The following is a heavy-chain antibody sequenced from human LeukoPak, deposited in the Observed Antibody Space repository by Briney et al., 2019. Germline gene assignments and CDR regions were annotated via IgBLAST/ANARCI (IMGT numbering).Heavy chain of an antibody. J-gene: IGHJ5*02. Sequence: SETLSLTCAVSDGSISSGGYYWSWIRQHPGKGLEWIGYIYYSGSTYYNPSLKSRVTISVDTSKNQFSLRLSSVTAADTAAYYCARHLIDGSYYPAWLDPWSQGTLVTVSS. CDR2: IYYSGST. CDR3: ARHLIDGSYYPAWLDP. CDR1: DGSISSGGYY. D-gene: IGHD1-26*01. V-gene: IGHV4-39*01.